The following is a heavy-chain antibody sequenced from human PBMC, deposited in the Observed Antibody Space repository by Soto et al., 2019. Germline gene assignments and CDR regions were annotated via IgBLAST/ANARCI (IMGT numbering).Heavy chain of an antibody. CDR2: INPSGGST. D-gene: IGHD3-22*01. Sequence: ASVKVSCKASGYTFTSYYMHWVRQAPGQGLEWMGIINPSGGSTSYAQKFQGRVTMTRDTSTSTVYVELSSLRSEDTAVYYCARTIGVAYDSSGYAYWGQGTLVTVSS. J-gene: IGHJ4*02. V-gene: IGHV1-46*01. CDR1: GYTFTSYY. CDR3: ARTIGVAYDSSGYAY.